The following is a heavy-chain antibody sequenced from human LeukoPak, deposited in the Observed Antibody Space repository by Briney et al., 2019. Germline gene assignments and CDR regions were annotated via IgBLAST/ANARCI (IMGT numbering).Heavy chain of an antibody. CDR2: ISYDGSNK. CDR3: ARSYYDSSGYLGGGFDY. V-gene: IGHV3-30-3*01. Sequence: GGSLRLSCAASGFTFSSYAMHWVRQAPGKGLEWVAAISYDGSNKYYADSVKGRFTISRDNSKNTLYLQMNSLRAEDTAVYYCARSYYDSSGYLGGGFDYWGQGTLVTVSS. J-gene: IGHJ4*02. D-gene: IGHD3-22*01. CDR1: GFTFSSYA.